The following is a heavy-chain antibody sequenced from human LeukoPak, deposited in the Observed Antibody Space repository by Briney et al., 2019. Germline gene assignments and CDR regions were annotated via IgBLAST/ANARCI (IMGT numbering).Heavy chain of an antibody. Sequence: SGTLSLTCAVSGGSISSSNWWSWVRQPPGKGLEWIGEIYHSGSTNYNPSLKSRVTISVDKSKNQFSLKLSSVTAADTAVYYCARGALDYDFWSGYSFFDYWGQGTLVTVSS. J-gene: IGHJ4*02. D-gene: IGHD3-3*01. CDR1: GGSISSSNW. CDR2: IYHSGST. CDR3: ARGALDYDFWSGYSFFDY. V-gene: IGHV4-4*02.